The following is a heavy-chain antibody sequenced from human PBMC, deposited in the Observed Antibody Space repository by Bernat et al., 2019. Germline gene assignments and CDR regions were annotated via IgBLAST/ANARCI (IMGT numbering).Heavy chain of an antibody. CDR1: GYTFTGYY. Sequence: QVQLVQSGAEVKKPGASVKVSCKASGYTFTGYYMHWVRQAPGQGLEWMGWINPNSGGTNYAQKFQGWVTMTRDTSISTAYMELSRLRADDTAVYYCERAIAVAGGSWFDPWGQGTLVTVSS. CDR3: ERAIAVAGGSWFDP. V-gene: IGHV1-2*04. CDR2: INPNSGGT. D-gene: IGHD6-19*01. J-gene: IGHJ5*02.